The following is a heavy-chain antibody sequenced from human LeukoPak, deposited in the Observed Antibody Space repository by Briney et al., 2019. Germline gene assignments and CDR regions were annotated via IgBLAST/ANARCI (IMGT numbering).Heavy chain of an antibody. CDR2: IIPVFGTT. D-gene: IGHD6-19*01. J-gene: IGHJ2*01. CDR1: GGTFSNYA. CDR3: AFGTVQWLVYHWYFEL. V-gene: IGHV1-69*01. Sequence: GASVKVSCKASGGTFSNYAFSWVRQAPGQGLEWMGGIIPVFGTTNYAQKFQGRVTISADESTSTAYMELSGLRSEDTAVYYCAFGTVQWLVYHWYFELWGRGTPVTVSS.